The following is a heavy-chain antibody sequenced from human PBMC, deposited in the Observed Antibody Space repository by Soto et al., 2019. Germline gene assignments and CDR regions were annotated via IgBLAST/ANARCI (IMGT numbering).Heavy chain of an antibody. Sequence: EVQLGESGGGLVQPGRSLRLSCAASGFTCDDYAIHWVRQAPGQGLEWVSGISWNSGSIGYADSVKGCCTISTDNAKNSRYLQMNSLRAEDTALYYCAKDRDYGGNECGFDYWGQGTLVPVSS. V-gene: IGHV3-9*01. CDR2: ISWNSGSI. CDR3: AKDRDYGGNECGFDY. D-gene: IGHD4-17*01. CDR1: GFTCDDYA. J-gene: IGHJ4*02.